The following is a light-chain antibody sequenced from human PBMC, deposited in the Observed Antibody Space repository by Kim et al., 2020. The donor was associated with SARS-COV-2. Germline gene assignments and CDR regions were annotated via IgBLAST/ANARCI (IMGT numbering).Light chain of an antibody. CDR1: SSDVGGYNY. CDR2: DVS. Sequence: QSALTQPASVSGSPGQSITISCTGTSSDVGGYNYVSWYQQHPGKAPKLMIYDVSKRPSGVSNRFSGSKSGNTASLTISGVQAEDGADYYCSSYTSSSTWVLGGGTQMTVL. J-gene: IGLJ3*02. V-gene: IGLV2-14*01. CDR3: SSYTSSSTWV.